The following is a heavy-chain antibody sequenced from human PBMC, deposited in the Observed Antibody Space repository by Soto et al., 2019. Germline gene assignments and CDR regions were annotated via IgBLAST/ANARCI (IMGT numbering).Heavy chain of an antibody. CDR1: GFTFSSYA. Sequence: GGSLRLSCAASGFTFSSYAMSWVRQATGKGLERVSAISGSGSSTYYADSVKGRFTISRDNSKNTLYLQMNSLRAEDTAVYYCAKDNDYVWGSYRNRLLYYFDHWGQGTLVTVSS. CDR3: AKDNDYVWGSYRNRLLYYFDH. J-gene: IGHJ4*02. D-gene: IGHD3-16*02. V-gene: IGHV3-23*01. CDR2: ISGSGSST.